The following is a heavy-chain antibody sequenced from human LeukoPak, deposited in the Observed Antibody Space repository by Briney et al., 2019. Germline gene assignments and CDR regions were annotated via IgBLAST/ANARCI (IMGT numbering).Heavy chain of an antibody. CDR2: ISGSGGST. CDR3: TKGGDIVVVVAATPTPFDY. Sequence: GGSLRLSCAASGFTLSSYAMSWVRQAPGKGLEWVSAISGSGGSTYYADSVKGRFTISRDNSKNTLYLQMNSLRAEDTAVYYCTKGGDIVVVVAATPTPFDYWGQGTLVTVSS. D-gene: IGHD2-15*01. CDR1: GFTLSSYA. J-gene: IGHJ4*02. V-gene: IGHV3-23*01.